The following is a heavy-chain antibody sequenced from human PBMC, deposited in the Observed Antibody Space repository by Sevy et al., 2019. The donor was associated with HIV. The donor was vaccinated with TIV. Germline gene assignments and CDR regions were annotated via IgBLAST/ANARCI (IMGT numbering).Heavy chain of an antibody. CDR3: ARGRMVTGGYYFDY. J-gene: IGHJ4*02. Sequence: SETMSLTCAVYGGSFSGYYWSWIRQPPGKGLEWIGEINHSGSTNYNPSLKSRVTISVDTSKNQFSLKLSSVTAADTAVYYWARGRMVTGGYYFDYWGQGTLVTVSS. CDR2: INHSGST. V-gene: IGHV4-34*01. D-gene: IGHD5-18*01. CDR1: GGSFSGYY.